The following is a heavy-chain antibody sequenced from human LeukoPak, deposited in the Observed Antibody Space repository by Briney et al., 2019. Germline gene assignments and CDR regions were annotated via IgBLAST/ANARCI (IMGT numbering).Heavy chain of an antibody. Sequence: GGSLRLPCAASGVTFSSYWMSWIRQAPGKGLEWVANIKQDGSEKYYVDSVKGRFTISRDNAKNSLYLQMNSLRAEDTAVYYCARAFGFGELSFTYYYYGMDVWGQGTTVTVSS. V-gene: IGHV3-7*01. CDR2: IKQDGSEK. D-gene: IGHD3-10*01. CDR1: GVTFSSYW. CDR3: ARAFGFGELSFTYYYYGMDV. J-gene: IGHJ6*02.